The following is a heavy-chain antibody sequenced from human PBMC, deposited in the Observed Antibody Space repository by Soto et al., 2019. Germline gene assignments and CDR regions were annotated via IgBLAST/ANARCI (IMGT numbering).Heavy chain of an antibody. J-gene: IGHJ4*02. CDR2: INSRSSSI. Sequence: VQLVESGGGLVQPGGSLRLSCAASGFTFSSYSMTWVRQAPGKGLEWVSSINSRSSSIYYADSVKGRFTISRDNAKNSLYLQMNSLRAEDTAVYYCARNPSGDYWGQGTLVTVSS. V-gene: IGHV3-21*01. D-gene: IGHD3-10*01. CDR1: GFTFSSYS. CDR3: ARNPSGDY.